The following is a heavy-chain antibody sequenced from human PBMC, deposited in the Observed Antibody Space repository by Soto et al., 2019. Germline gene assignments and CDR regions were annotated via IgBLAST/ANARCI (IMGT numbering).Heavy chain of an antibody. Sequence: EVQLLESGGGLVQPGGSLRLSCAASGFTFSSYAMSWVRQAPGKGLEWVSAISGSGGSTYYADSVKGRFTISRDSSKNTRYLQMNSLRAADTAVYYCAKGRELELPLDYWGQGTLVTVSS. CDR3: AKGRELELPLDY. J-gene: IGHJ4*02. D-gene: IGHD1-7*01. CDR2: ISGSGGST. V-gene: IGHV3-23*01. CDR1: GFTFSSYA.